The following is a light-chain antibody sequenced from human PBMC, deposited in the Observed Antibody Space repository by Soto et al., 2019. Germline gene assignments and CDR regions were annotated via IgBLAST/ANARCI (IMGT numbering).Light chain of an antibody. Sequence: ALTQPASVSGSPGQSITISCTGTSSDVGGYNYVSWYQQHPGKAPKLMIYEVSNRPSGVSNRFSGSKSGNTASLTISGLQAEDEADYYCSSYTSSSTLGVFGTGTKLTVL. V-gene: IGLV2-14*01. J-gene: IGLJ1*01. CDR2: EVS. CDR3: SSYTSSSTLGV. CDR1: SSDVGGYNY.